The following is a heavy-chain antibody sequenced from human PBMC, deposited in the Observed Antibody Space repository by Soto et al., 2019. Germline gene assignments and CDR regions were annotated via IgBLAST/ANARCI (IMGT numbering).Heavy chain of an antibody. CDR3: ARISPPPYGDYGDTMIVGAFDI. D-gene: IGHD3-22*01. V-gene: IGHV1-69*13. CDR1: GGTFSSYA. Sequence: ASVKVSCKASGGTFSSYAISWVRQAPGQGLEWMGGIIPIFGTANYAQKFQGRVMITADESTSTAYMELSSLRSEDTAVYYCARISPPPYGDYGDTMIVGAFDIWGQGTMVTVSS. J-gene: IGHJ3*02. CDR2: IIPIFGTA.